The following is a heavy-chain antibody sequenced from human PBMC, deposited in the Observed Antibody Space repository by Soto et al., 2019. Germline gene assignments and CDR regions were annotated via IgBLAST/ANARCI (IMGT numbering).Heavy chain of an antibody. CDR2: IYHSGSP. V-gene: IGHV4-38-2*02. Sequence: SETLSLTCLLSTEYLSRGDYWVWIRQPPGKGLEWIGSIYHSGSPYYNPSLKSRFTISRDISKNTVYLQMNGLRVEDTAVYYCAKDMGQWVETFDYWGHGTLVTVSS. CDR3: AKDMGQWVETFDY. CDR1: TEYLSRGDY. J-gene: IGHJ4*01. D-gene: IGHD6-19*01.